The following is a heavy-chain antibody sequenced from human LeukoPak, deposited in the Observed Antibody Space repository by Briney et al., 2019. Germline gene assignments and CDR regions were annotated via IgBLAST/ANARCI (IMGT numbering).Heavy chain of an antibody. Sequence: GGSLRLSCAASGFTFSNYARSWVHQAPGKGLEWVSAICGSGGSTYYADSVKGRFTISRDNSKNTLYLQMNSLRAEDTAVYYCAKRKESSGWYFSSGAEYFQHWGQGTLVTVSS. CDR2: ICGSGGST. CDR1: GFTFSNYA. V-gene: IGHV3-23*01. J-gene: IGHJ1*01. CDR3: AKRKESSGWYFSSGAEYFQH. D-gene: IGHD6-19*01.